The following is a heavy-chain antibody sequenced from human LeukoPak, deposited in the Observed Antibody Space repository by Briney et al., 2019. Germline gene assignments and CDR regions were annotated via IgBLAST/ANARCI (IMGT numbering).Heavy chain of an antibody. CDR3: ARDRGDGQDY. CDR1: GFTFSDYY. V-gene: IGHV3-11*04. CDR2: ISGSGGST. D-gene: IGHD3-10*01. Sequence: PGGSLRLSCAASGFTFSDYYMSWIRQAPGKGLEWVSDISGSGGSTYYADSVKGRFTISRDNAKNSLYLQMNSLRAEDTAVYYCARDRGDGQDYWGQGTLVTVSS. J-gene: IGHJ4*02.